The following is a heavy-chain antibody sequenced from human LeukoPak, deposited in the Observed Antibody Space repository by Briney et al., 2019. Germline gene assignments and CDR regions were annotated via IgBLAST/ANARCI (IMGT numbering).Heavy chain of an antibody. J-gene: IGHJ4*02. Sequence: SETLSLTCTVSGGSISSFYWSWIRQPPGKGLEWIGYIYYSGSTNYNPSLKSRVTISVDTSKNQFSLKLSSVTAADTAVYYCARVARSAAHVVSTSRRYHFDYWGQGTLVTVSS. V-gene: IGHV4-59*01. CDR2: IYYSGST. D-gene: IGHD5/OR15-5a*01. CDR1: GGSISSFY. CDR3: ARVARSAAHVVSTSRRYHFDY.